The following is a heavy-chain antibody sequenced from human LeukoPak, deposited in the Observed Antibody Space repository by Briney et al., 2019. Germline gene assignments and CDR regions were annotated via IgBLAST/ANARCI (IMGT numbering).Heavy chain of an antibody. CDR1: GFTFSSYS. D-gene: IGHD2-15*01. CDR3: ARGLGAAANLDY. J-gene: IGHJ4*02. V-gene: IGHV3-21*01. Sequence: GGSLRLSCAASGFTFSSYSMNWVCQAPGKGLEWVSSISSSSSYIYYADSVKGRFTISRDNAKNSLYLQMNSLRAEDTAVYYCARGLGAAANLDYWGQGTLVTVSS. CDR2: ISSSSSYI.